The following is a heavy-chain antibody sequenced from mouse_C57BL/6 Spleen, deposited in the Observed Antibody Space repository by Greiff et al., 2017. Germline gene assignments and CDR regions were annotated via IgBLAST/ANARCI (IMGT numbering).Heavy chain of an antibody. CDR2: IYPGSGST. CDR3: ARGGRYYDRSYGFAY. J-gene: IGHJ3*01. CDR1: GYTFTSYW. D-gene: IGHD1-1*01. Sequence: QVQLQQPGAELVKPGASVKMSCKASGYTFTSYWITWVKQRPGQGLEWIGDIYPGSGSTNYNEKFKSKATLTVDTSSSTAYMQLSSLTSEDSAVYYGARGGRYYDRSYGFAYRGQGALVTVS. V-gene: IGHV1-55*01.